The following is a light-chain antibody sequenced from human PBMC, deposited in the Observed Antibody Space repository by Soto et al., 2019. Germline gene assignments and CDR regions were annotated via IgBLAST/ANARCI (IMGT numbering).Light chain of an antibody. V-gene: IGLV2-14*01. Sequence: QSALTQPTSVSGSPGQSITISCTGTSNDVGANNYVSWYQHHPGKAPKILRYEARNRPSGVSNRFSGSKSGNTASLTISGLQAEDEADYYCTSYTSTSTLVFGGGTKVTVL. CDR2: EAR. CDR3: TSYTSTSTLV. CDR1: SNDVGANNY. J-gene: IGLJ2*01.